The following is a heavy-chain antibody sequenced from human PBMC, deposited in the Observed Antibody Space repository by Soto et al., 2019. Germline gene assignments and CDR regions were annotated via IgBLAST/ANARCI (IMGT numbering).Heavy chain of an antibody. J-gene: IGHJ4*02. CDR1: GFTFSSYA. V-gene: IGHV3-23*01. CDR2: ISGSGTTT. D-gene: IGHD6-13*01. Sequence: PGGSVRLSCSASGFTFSSYAMSWVRQAPGRGLEWVSTISGSGTTTYYADSVKGRFTISRDKSKNTLYLQMNSLRAEDTALYYCAKSFSSNWYDYFDYWGQGSLVTVSS. CDR3: AKSFSSNWYDYFDY.